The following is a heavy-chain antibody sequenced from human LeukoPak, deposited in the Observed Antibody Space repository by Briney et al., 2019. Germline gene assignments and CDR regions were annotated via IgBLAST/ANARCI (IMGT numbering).Heavy chain of an antibody. CDR1: GGSISSSSYY. CDR2: IYYSGST. CDR3: ARGFRSTTKRPKDKKYYFDY. D-gene: IGHD3-16*02. V-gene: IGHV4-39*07. J-gene: IGHJ4*02. Sequence: SETLSLTCTVSGGSISSSSYYWGWIRQPPGKGLEWIGSIYYSGSTYYNPSLKSRVTISVDTSKNQFSLKLSSVTAADTAVYYCARGFRSTTKRPKDKKYYFDYWGQGTLVTVSS.